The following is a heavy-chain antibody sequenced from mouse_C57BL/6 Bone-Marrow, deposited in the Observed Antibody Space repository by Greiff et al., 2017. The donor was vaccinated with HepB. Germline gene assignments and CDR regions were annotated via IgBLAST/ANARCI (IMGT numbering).Heavy chain of an antibody. J-gene: IGHJ3*01. CDR2: ISYDGSN. CDR1: GYSITSGYY. V-gene: IGHV3-6*01. D-gene: IGHD3-2*02. CDR3: ARGTAQALFAY. Sequence: VQLQQSGPGLVKPSQSLSLTCSVTGYSITSGYYWNWIRQFPGNKLEWMGYISYDGSNNYNPSLKNRISITRDTSKNQFFLKLNSVTTEDTATYYCARGTAQALFAYWGQGTLVTVSA.